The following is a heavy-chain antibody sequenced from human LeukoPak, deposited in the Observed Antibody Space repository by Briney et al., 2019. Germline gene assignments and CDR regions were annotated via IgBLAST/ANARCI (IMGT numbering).Heavy chain of an antibody. V-gene: IGHV1-18*01. J-gene: IGHJ6*03. CDR1: GYTFNSYG. CDR3: ARDQDYYYYMDV. Sequence: GASVKVSCKTSGYTFNSYGISWVRQAPGQGLAWMGWINPYNGNTNYAQKLQGRVTMTTDTSTSTAYMELRSLRSDDTAVYYCARDQDYYYYMDVWGKGTTVTVSS. CDR2: INPYNGNT.